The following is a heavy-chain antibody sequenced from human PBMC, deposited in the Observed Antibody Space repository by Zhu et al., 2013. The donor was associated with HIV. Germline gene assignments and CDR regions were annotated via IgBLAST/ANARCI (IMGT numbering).Heavy chain of an antibody. Sequence: QVHLVQSGVEVKKPGASVKVSCKASGYIFTTYGISWLRQAPGQGLEWMGWISTYNGDTNYAQKFQGRVTMTTDTSTSTAYMELRSLRSDDTAVYYCATAGRPEILNYWGQGTLVTVSS. CDR3: ATAGRPEILNY. CDR1: GYIFTTYG. V-gene: IGHV1-18*01. J-gene: IGHJ4*02. D-gene: IGHD6-6*01. CDR2: ISTYNGDT.